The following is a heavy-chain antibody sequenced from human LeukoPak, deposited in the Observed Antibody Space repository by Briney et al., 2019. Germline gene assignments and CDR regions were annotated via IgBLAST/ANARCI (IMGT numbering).Heavy chain of an antibody. D-gene: IGHD2-2*03. V-gene: IGHV4-59*08. CDR3: ARQGRRGGYCSSTSCYQLRTFDY. CDR1: GGSISSYY. Sequence: KPSETLSLTCTVSGGSISSYYWSWIRQPPGKGLEWIGYIYYSGSTNYNPSLKSRVTISVDTSKNQFSLKLSSVTAADTAVYYCARQGRRGGYCSSTSCYQLRTFDYWGQGTLVTVSS. J-gene: IGHJ4*02. CDR2: IYYSGST.